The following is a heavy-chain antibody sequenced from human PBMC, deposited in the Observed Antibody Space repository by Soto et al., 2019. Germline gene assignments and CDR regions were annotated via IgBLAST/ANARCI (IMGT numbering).Heavy chain of an antibody. D-gene: IGHD3-10*01. CDR3: ARGSRWIRGVIISYYFDY. V-gene: IGHV3-66*01. J-gene: IGHJ4*02. Sequence: GGSLRLSCAASGFTVSSNYMSWVRQAPGKGLEWVSVIYSGGSTYYADSVKGRFTISRDNSKNTLYLQMNSLRAEDTAVYYCARGSRWIRGVIISYYFDYWGQGTLVTVSS. CDR1: GFTVSSNY. CDR2: IYSGGST.